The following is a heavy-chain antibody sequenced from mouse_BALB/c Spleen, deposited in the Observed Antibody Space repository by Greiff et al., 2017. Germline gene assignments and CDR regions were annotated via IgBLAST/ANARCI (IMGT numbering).Heavy chain of an antibody. CDR1: GYTFTSYT. J-gene: IGHJ2*01. Sequence: QVQLQQSGAELARPGASVKMSCKASGYTFTSYTMHWVKQRPGQGLEWIGYINPSSGYTNYNQKFKDKATLTADKSSSTAYMQLSSLTSEDSAVYYCARSGITTVVATSYYFDYWGQGTTLTVSS. CDR2: INPSSGYT. D-gene: IGHD1-1*01. V-gene: IGHV1-4*01. CDR3: ARSGITTVVATSYYFDY.